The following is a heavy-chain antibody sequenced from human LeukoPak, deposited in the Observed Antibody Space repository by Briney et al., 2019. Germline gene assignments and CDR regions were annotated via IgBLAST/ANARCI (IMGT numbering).Heavy chain of an antibody. V-gene: IGHV4-34*01. J-gene: IGHJ6*03. D-gene: IGHD3-3*01. CDR3: ARGPQGYDFWSGRYYYYIDV. Sequence: SETLSLTRAVYGGSFSGYYSSWIRHPPGKGLEWIGEINHIGSTNYNPSLKSRVTISVDTSKKQFSLKLSSVPAADTAVYYCARGPQGYDFWSGRYYYYIDVWGKGTTVTVSS. CDR1: GGSFSGYY. CDR2: INHIGST.